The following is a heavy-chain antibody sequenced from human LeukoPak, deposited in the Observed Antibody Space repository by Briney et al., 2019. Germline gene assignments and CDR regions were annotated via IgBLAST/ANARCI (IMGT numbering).Heavy chain of an antibody. Sequence: PSGTLSLTCAVSGGSIGSSNWWSWVRQPPGKGLEWIGEIFHTGNTNYNPSLKSRVTISVDKSKKQFSLKLSSVTAADTAVYYCATEMYYDGSGPHFDYWGQGTLVTVSS. CDR2: IFHTGNT. CDR1: GGSIGSSNW. CDR3: ATEMYYDGSGPHFDY. D-gene: IGHD3-22*01. V-gene: IGHV4-4*02. J-gene: IGHJ4*02.